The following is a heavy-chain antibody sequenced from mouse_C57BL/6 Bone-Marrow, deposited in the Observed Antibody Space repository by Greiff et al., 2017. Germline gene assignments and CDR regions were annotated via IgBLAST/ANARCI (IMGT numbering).Heavy chain of an antibody. CDR1: GYIFTEYT. J-gene: IGHJ2*01. Sequence: QVQLKESGAELVKPGASVKLSCKASGYIFTEYTIHWVKQRSGQGLEWIGWFYPGSGSIKYNERFKDKATLTTDTSSNPVDMELSRLTSEDSAFYFWARHERYYDYVWYFDYWGQGTTLTVSS. CDR2: FYPGSGSI. V-gene: IGHV1-62-2*01. CDR3: ARHERYYDYVWYFDY. D-gene: IGHD2-4*01.